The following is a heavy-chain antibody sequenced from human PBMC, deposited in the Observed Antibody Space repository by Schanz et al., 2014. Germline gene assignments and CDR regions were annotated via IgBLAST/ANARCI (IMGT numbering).Heavy chain of an antibody. J-gene: IGHJ5*02. CDR3: ARPALWFGDNCFDP. D-gene: IGHD3-10*01. V-gene: IGHV3-23*04. CDR1: GFTFSSYS. CDR2: ISGGGGTT. Sequence: EVQLVESGGGLVQPGGSLRLSCTASGFTFSSYSMNWVRQAPGKGLEWVSAISGGGGTTYYADSVKGRFTISRDNAKNTLYLQMNRLRAEDTAVYYCARPALWFGDNCFDPWGQGTLVTVSS.